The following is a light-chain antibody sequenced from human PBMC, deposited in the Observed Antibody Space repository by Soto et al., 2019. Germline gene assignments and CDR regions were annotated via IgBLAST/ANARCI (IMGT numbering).Light chain of an antibody. CDR3: HQRSTWPLT. CDR2: GAS. J-gene: IGKJ4*01. CDR1: QSVSRF. V-gene: IGKV3-11*01. Sequence: EIVLTQSPATLSLSPGEGAALSCRASQSVSRFLAWYQQKPGQAPRLLIYGASNRATGIPTRFSGSGSGTDFTLTISSLEAEDFALYYCHQRSTWPLTFGGGTKVETK.